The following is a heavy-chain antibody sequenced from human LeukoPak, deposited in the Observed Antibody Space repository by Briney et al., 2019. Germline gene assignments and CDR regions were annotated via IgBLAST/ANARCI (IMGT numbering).Heavy chain of an antibody. CDR3: AKKWSSGSYASPFDD. Sequence: GGSLRLSCAASGFTFSNYGMHWVRQAPGKGLEWVAVISYDGSNKYYADSVKGRFTISRDNSKSTLYMQMDSLRAEDTAVYYCAKKWSSGSYASPFDDWGQGTLVPVSS. CDR2: ISYDGSNK. V-gene: IGHV3-30*18. J-gene: IGHJ4*02. D-gene: IGHD1-26*01. CDR1: GFTFSNYG.